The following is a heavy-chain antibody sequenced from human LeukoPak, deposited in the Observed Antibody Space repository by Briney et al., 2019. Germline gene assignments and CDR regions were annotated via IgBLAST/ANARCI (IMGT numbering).Heavy chain of an antibody. CDR3: ARGRGSGSGWRRFDY. CDR2: MNPNSGNT. V-gene: IGHV1-8*01. J-gene: IGHJ4*02. CDR1: GYTFTSYD. Sequence: GASVKVSCKASGYTFTSYDINWVRQATGQGLEWMGWMNPNSGNTGYAQKFQGRVTMTRDTSISTAYMELSSLTSEDSAVYYCARGRGSGSGWRRFDYWGQGTLVTVSS. D-gene: IGHD6-19*01.